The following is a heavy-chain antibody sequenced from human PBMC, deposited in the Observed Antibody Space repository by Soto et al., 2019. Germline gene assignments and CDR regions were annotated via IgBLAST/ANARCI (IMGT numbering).Heavy chain of an antibody. Sequence: PGGSLRVSCAASGFTLSDYYMNWIRRAPGKGLEWVAYISNTGSIIEYEDSVKGRFTISRDKAKNSLFLEMHSLRAEDTAMYYCARYNWDRYYDPWGQGTLVTVPS. CDR3: ARYNWDRYYDP. CDR2: ISNTGSII. V-gene: IGHV3-11*01. CDR1: GFTLSDYY. D-gene: IGHD1-1*01. J-gene: IGHJ5*02.